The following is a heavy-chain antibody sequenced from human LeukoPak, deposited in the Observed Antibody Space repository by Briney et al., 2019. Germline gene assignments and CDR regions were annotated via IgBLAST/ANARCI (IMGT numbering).Heavy chain of an antibody. CDR3: ARARGIDY. V-gene: IGHV3-7*03. CDR1: GFTFSSYY. Sequence: QPGGSLRLTCAASGFTFSSYYMSWVRRAQGKGLEWVANIKQDGSEKYYVDSVKGRFTISRDNAKNSLYLQMNSLRAEDTAVYYCARARGIDYWGQGTLVTVSS. J-gene: IGHJ4*02. D-gene: IGHD2/OR15-2a*01. CDR2: IKQDGSEK.